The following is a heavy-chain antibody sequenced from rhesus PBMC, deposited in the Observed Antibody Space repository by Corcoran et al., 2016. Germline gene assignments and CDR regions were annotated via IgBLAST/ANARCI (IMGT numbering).Heavy chain of an antibody. V-gene: IGHV4-127*01. CDR3: ARVWYYWYFDL. D-gene: IGHD2-21*01. J-gene: IGHJ2*01. CDR1: GYSISSGYG. Sequence: QVQLQESGPGLVKPSETLSLTCAVSGYSISSGYGWSWIRQPPGKGLEWIGYIGCSSGSTNYNPSLKSRVTLSKDTSKNQFSLKLSSVTAADTAVYYCARVWYYWYFDLWGPGTPITISS. CDR2: IGCSSGST.